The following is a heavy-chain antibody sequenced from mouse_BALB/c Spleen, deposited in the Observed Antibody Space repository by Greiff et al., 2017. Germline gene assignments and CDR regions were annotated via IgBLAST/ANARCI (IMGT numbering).Heavy chain of an antibody. CDR1: GYTFSSYW. CDR3: ARDGSRSQAWFAY. J-gene: IGHJ3*01. D-gene: IGHD1-1*01. Sequence: QVQLQQSGAELMKPGASVKISCKATGYTFSSYWIEWVKQRPGHGLEWIGEILPGSGSTNYNEKFKGKATFTADTSSNTAYMQLSSLTSEDSAVYYCARDGSRSQAWFAYWGQGTLVTVSA. V-gene: IGHV1-9*01. CDR2: ILPGSGST.